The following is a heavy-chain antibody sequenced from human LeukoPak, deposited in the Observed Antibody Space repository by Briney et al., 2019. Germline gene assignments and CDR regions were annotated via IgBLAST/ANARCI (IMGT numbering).Heavy chain of an antibody. CDR2: IYYSGST. J-gene: IGHJ4*02. Sequence: SETLSLTCTVSGGSISSSSYYWGWIRQPPGTGREWIGSIYYSGSTYYNPSLKSRVTISVDTSKNQFSLKLSSVTAADTAVYYCARGRSQRGYSGYGPGAYFDYWGQGTLVTVSS. CDR3: ARGRSQRGYSGYGPGAYFDY. CDR1: GGSISSSSYY. V-gene: IGHV4-39*01. D-gene: IGHD5-12*01.